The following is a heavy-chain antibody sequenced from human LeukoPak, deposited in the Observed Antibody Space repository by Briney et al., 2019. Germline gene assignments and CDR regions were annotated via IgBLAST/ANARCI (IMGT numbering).Heavy chain of an antibody. D-gene: IGHD5-18*01. CDR1: GGSISSSSAY. J-gene: IGHJ4*02. CDR3: VSPRGFSYGYFDY. Sequence: SETLSLTCTVSGGSISSSSAYWGWLRQPAGKGLESIGSIYYSKNTYYNPSLKSRVTISADTSKNQFALTLGSVSATDTAVYYCVSPRGFSYGYFDYWGQGTLVTVSS. V-gene: IGHV4-39*01. CDR2: IYYSKNT.